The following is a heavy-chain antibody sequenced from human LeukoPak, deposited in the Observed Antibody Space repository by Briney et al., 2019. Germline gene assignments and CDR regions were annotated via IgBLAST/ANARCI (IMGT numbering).Heavy chain of an antibody. Sequence: GGSLRLSCAASGFTFSSYSMNWVRQAPGKGLEWVSYISSSSSTIYYADSVKGRFTISRDNAKNPLYLQMNSLRAEDTAVYYCAELGITMIGGVWGKGTTVTISS. CDR2: ISSSSSTI. J-gene: IGHJ6*04. CDR3: AELGITMIGGV. V-gene: IGHV3-48*01. CDR1: GFTFSSYS. D-gene: IGHD3-10*02.